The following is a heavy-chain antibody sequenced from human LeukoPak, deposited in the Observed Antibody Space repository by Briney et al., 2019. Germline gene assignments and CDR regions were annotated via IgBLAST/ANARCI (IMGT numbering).Heavy chain of an antibody. D-gene: IGHD3-22*01. Sequence: SETLSLTCTVSGGSISSHYWSWIRQPPGKGLEWIGYIYYSGSTNYNPSLKSRVTISVDTSKNQFSLKLSSVTAADTAVYYCAREGGYDSSGYPLDAFDYWGQGTLVTVSS. CDR1: GGSISSHY. J-gene: IGHJ4*02. V-gene: IGHV4-59*11. CDR2: IYYSGST. CDR3: AREGGYDSSGYPLDAFDY.